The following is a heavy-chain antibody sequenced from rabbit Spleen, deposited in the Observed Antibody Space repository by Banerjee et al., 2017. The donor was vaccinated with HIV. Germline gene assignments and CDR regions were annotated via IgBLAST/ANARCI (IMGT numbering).Heavy chain of an antibody. V-gene: IGHV1S7*01. J-gene: IGHJ6*01. CDR3: ARDSGTSFSTYGMDL. Sequence: QLEESGGGLVKPEGSLTLTCKASGFSFSSYYMNWVRQAPGKGLEWIGYIDPVFGITYYANWVNGRFSISRENAQNTVFLQMTSLTAADTATYFCARDSGTSFSTYGMDLWGPGTLVTVS. D-gene: IGHD8-1*01. CDR2: IDPVFGIT. CDR1: GFSFSSYY.